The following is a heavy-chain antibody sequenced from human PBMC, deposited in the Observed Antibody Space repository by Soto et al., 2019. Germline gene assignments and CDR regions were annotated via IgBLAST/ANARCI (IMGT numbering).Heavy chain of an antibody. V-gene: IGHV3-64*01. CDR2: ISSLGDST. Sequence: EVQLVESGGGLVQPGGSLRLSCAASGFMFNSYAMHWVRQAPGKGLECVSAISSLGDSTFYANSVKDRFTISRDNSKNTLYLQMVSLRAEDMAVYYCARRTAGWYFDLWGRGTLVTVSS. D-gene: IGHD2-21*02. CDR1: GFMFNSYA. J-gene: IGHJ2*01. CDR3: ARRTAGWYFDL.